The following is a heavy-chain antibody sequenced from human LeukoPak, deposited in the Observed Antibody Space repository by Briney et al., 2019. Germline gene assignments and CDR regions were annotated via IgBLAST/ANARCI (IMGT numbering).Heavy chain of an antibody. CDR1: GGTFSSYA. V-gene: IGHV1-69*05. CDR3: ARDRLATGNWFDP. J-gene: IGHJ5*02. D-gene: IGHD5-12*01. Sequence: GASVKVSCKASGGTFSSYAISWVRQAPGQGLEWMGGIIPIFGTANYAQKFQGRVTITTDESTSTAYMELSSLRSEDTAVYYCARDRLATGNWFDPWGQGTLVTVSS. CDR2: IIPIFGTA.